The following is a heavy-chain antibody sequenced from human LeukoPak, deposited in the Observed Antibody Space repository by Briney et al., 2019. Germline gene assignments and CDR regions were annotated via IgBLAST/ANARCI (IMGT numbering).Heavy chain of an antibody. V-gene: IGHV3-48*01. Sequence: QAGGSLRLSCAASGFTFSSYSMNWVRQAPGKGLEWVSYISSSSSTIYYADSVKGRFTISRDNSKNTLYLQMNSLRAEDTAVYYCAKDSYPHELLGVGYFDYWGQGTLVTVSS. CDR1: GFTFSSYS. D-gene: IGHD1-26*01. CDR2: ISSSSSTI. J-gene: IGHJ4*02. CDR3: AKDSYPHELLGVGYFDY.